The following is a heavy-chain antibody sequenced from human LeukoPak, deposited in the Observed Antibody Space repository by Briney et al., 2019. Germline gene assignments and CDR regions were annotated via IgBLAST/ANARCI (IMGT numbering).Heavy chain of an antibody. CDR3: ARGVAHSSGYPAY. V-gene: IGHV1-46*01. Sequence: ASVTVSCKASGYTLTSYYMHWVRQAPGQGLEWMGIINPSGSSTSYAQKLQGRVTMTRDTSTSTVYMELSSLRYEDTAVYYCARGVAHSSGYPAYWGQGTLVTVSS. D-gene: IGHD3-22*01. CDR1: GYTLTSYY. J-gene: IGHJ4*02. CDR2: INPSGSST.